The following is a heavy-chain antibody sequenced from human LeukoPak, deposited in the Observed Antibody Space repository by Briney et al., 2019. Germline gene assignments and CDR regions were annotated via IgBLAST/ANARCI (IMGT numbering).Heavy chain of an antibody. D-gene: IGHD5-18*01. CDR1: GGSFSGYY. CDR3: ARSGYSYGFSCFDC. J-gene: IGHJ4*02. V-gene: IGHV4-34*01. CDR2: INHSGST. Sequence: SETLSLTCAVYGGSFSGYYWSWIRQPPGKGLEWIGEINHSGSTNYNPSLKSRVTISVDTSKNQFSLKLSSVTAADTAVYYCARSGYSYGFSCFDCWGQGTLVTVSS.